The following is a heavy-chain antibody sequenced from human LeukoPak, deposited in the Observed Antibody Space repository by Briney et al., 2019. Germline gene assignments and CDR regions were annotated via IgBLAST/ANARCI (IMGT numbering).Heavy chain of an antibody. CDR2: MYSGRNI. D-gene: IGHD5-24*01. V-gene: IGHV4-59*01. CDR1: GGSISGYY. Sequence: SETLSLTCSVSGGSISGYYWSWIRQPPGKGLEWIGYMYSGRNINYNPSLKSRLTMSIDTSKNQFSLTLNSVTAADTAVYYCARVGDLYSPFFDYWGQGTLVTVSS. J-gene: IGHJ4*02. CDR3: ARVGDLYSPFFDY.